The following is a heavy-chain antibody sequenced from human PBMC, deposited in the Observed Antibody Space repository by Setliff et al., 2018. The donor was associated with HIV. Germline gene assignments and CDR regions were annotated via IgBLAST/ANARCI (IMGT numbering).Heavy chain of an antibody. CDR1: GGSISSYY. Sequence: SETLSLTCTVSGGSISSYYWSWIRQPPGKGLEWIGYIYYSGSTNYNPSLKSRVTISVDTSKNQFSLKLSSVTAADTAAYYCARLRPSVADRSYFDHWGQGTLVTVSS. CDR3: ARLRPSVADRSYFDH. D-gene: IGHD6-19*01. CDR2: IYYSGST. V-gene: IGHV4-59*01. J-gene: IGHJ4*02.